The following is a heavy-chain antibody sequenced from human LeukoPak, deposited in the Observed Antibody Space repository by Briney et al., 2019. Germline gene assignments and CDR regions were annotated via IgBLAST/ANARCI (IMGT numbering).Heavy chain of an antibody. V-gene: IGHV4-59*01. J-gene: IGHJ5*02. D-gene: IGHD3-22*01. CDR3: ARHDNNYYDSSGYYGA. Sequence: NPSETLSLTCTVSGGSISSYYWSWIRQPPGKGLEWIGYIYYSGSTNYNPSLKSRVTISVDTSKNQFSLKLSSVTAADTAVYYCARHDNNYYDSSGYYGAWGQGTLVTVSS. CDR2: IYYSGST. CDR1: GGSISSYY.